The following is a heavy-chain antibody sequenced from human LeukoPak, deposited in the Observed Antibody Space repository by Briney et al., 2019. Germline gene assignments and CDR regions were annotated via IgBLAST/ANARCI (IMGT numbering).Heavy chain of an antibody. Sequence: GRSLRLSCAASGFTFSSYAMHWVRQAPGKGLEWVALISYDRSEKYYADSVKGRFTISRDNSKNTLYLQMNSLRAEDTAVYYCTYEQRAPYYFDYWGQGTLVTVSS. J-gene: IGHJ4*02. D-gene: IGHD3-22*01. V-gene: IGHV3-30-3*01. CDR1: GFTFSSYA. CDR3: TYEQRAPYYFDY. CDR2: ISYDRSEK.